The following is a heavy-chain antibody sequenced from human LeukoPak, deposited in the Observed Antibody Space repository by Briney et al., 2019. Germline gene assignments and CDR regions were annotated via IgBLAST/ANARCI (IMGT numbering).Heavy chain of an antibody. V-gene: IGHV3-30*02. Sequence: GGSLRLSCAASGFTFKRYNKHWVRQAPGKGLEWVAFIEDDGSNKNYADAVKGRFTVSRDNSINTLYLHMNSLRIEDMAVYYCAKDSAWATDYWGRGTLVTVSS. CDR3: AKDSAWATDY. CDR1: GFTFKRYN. J-gene: IGHJ4*02. D-gene: IGHD6-19*01. CDR2: IEDDGSNK.